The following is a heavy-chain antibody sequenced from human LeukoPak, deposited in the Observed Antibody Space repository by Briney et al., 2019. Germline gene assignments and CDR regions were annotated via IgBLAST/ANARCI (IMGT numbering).Heavy chain of an antibody. Sequence: GGSLRLSCAASGFTFSSYSMNWVRQAPGKGLEWVSVIYSGGSTYYADSVKGRFTISRDNSKNTLHLQMNSLRAEDTAVYYCARRYSSSWYDSYFDYWGQGTLVTVSS. J-gene: IGHJ4*02. D-gene: IGHD6-13*01. CDR1: GFTFSSYS. CDR3: ARRYSSSWYDSYFDY. CDR2: IYSGGST. V-gene: IGHV3-53*01.